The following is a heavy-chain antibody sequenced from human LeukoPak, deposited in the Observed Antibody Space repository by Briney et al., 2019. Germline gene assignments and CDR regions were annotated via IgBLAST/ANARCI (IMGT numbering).Heavy chain of an antibody. D-gene: IGHD3-10*01. Sequence: GSLRLPCAASGFTVSSNYMSWVRQAPGKGLEWVSVIYSGGSTYYADSVKGRFTIPRDNSKNTLYLQMNSLRGEETAGYYCARDGGSGSYIPALDYWGQGTLVTVSS. V-gene: IGHV3-66*01. CDR3: ARDGGSGSYIPALDY. J-gene: IGHJ4*02. CDR1: GFTVSSNY. CDR2: IYSGGST.